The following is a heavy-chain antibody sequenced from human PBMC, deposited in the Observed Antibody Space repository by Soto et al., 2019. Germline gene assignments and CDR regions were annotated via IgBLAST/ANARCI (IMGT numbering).Heavy chain of an antibody. V-gene: IGHV3-23*01. J-gene: IGHJ3*02. CDR1: GFIFGNYM. Sequence: EVQLLESGGGLVQPGESLRLSCAVSGFIFGNYMMTWVRQAPGKGLEWVSTIRDGGESTYYADSVKGRFTISRDNSKNTLYLQMVSLGVEDTAVYYCAPHVHCSGGSCHYDAFDIRGQGIMVTVSS. D-gene: IGHD2-15*01. CDR2: IRDGGEST. CDR3: APHVHCSGGSCHYDAFDI.